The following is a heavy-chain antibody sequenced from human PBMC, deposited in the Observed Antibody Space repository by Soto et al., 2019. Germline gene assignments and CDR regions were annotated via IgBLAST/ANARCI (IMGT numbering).Heavy chain of an antibody. CDR1: GYSFTSYW. D-gene: IGHD2-15*01. V-gene: IGHV5-51*01. J-gene: IGHJ4*02. CDR3: ARHDCSGGSCYSVVLIDY. Sequence: PGESLKISCKGSGYSFTSYWIGWVRQMPGKGLELMGIIYPGDSDTRYSPSFQGQVTISADKSISTAYLQWSSLKASDTAIYYCARHDCSGGSCYSVVLIDYWGQGTLVIVSS. CDR2: IYPGDSDT.